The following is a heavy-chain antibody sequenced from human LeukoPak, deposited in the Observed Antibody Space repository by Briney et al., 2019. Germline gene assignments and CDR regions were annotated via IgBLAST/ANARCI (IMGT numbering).Heavy chain of an antibody. J-gene: IGHJ3*02. CDR1: GYSISSGYY. CDR3: ARLRVAVAGTWDAFDI. Sequence: SETLSLTCTVSGYSISSGYYWGWIRQPPGKGLEWIGSIYHSGSTYYNPSLKSRVTISVDTSKNQFSLKLSSVTAADTAVYYCARLRVAVAGTWDAFDIWGQGTMVTVSS. CDR2: IYHSGST. V-gene: IGHV4-38-2*02. D-gene: IGHD6-19*01.